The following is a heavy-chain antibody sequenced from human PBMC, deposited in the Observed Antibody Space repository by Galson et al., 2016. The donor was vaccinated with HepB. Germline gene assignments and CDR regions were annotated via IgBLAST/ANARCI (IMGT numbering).Heavy chain of an antibody. V-gene: IGHV1-3*01. CDR1: GYIFSTYT. D-gene: IGHD3-10*01. J-gene: IGHJ4*02. CDR2: IHAGKGNK. Sequence: SVKVSCKASGYIFSTYTIHWVRQAPGQGLEWMGWIHAGKGNKKYSQKFQDRVTITRDTYASTAYMELSSLRSEDTAMYYCAREEGITTGHLEYWGQGTLVTVSS. CDR3: AREEGITTGHLEY.